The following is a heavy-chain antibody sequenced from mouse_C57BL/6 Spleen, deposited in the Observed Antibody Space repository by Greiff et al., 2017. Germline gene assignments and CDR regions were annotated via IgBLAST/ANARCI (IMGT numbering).Heavy chain of an antibody. CDR3: AREDGNYGFSYWYFDV. CDR2: ISSGSSTI. J-gene: IGHJ1*03. CDR1: GFTFSDYG. D-gene: IGHD2-1*01. V-gene: IGHV5-17*01. Sequence: EVKVEESGGGLVKPGGSLKLSCAASGFTFSDYGMHWVRQAPEKGLEWVAYISSGSSTIYYADTVKGRFTISRDNAKNTLFLQMTSLRSEDTAMYYCAREDGNYGFSYWYFDVWGTGTTVTVSS.